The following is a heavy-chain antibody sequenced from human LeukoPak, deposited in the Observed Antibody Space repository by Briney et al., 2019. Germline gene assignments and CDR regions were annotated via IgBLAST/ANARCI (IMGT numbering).Heavy chain of an antibody. Sequence: SETLSLTCTVSGGSISDYYWTWIRQSPGTGLEWIGYMDNSGSTAYNPSLKSRVTISIDTSKKQFSLELSSVTAADTAIYFCARRKRGSGGPFDYWGQGTLVTVSS. CDR1: GGSISDYY. J-gene: IGHJ4*02. CDR2: MDNSGST. V-gene: IGHV4-59*08. D-gene: IGHD6-19*01. CDR3: ARRKRGSGGPFDY.